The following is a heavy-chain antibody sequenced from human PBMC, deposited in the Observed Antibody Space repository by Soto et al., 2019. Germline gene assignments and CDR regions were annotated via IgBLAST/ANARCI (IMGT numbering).Heavy chain of an antibody. CDR3: ARGGYFDSSNYLAY. V-gene: IGHV1-3*01. CDR1: GYTSTSYG. J-gene: IGHJ4*02. Sequence: GASVKVSCKASGYTSTSYGINWVRQAPGRGLEWMGWINPGNGNTKYSQRFQGRVIIDRDTSASTAYMELSSLRSEGTAVYYCARGGYFDSSNYLAYWGLGTLVTVSS. D-gene: IGHD3-22*01. CDR2: INPGNGNT.